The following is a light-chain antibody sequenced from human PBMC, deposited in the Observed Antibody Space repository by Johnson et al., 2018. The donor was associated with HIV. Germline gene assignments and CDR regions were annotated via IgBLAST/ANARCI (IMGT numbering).Light chain of an antibody. V-gene: IGLV1-51*02. Sequence: QSVLTQPPSASGTPGQRVTISCSGRSSNIGSNSVSWYQQLPGTAPKLLIYENNKRPSGIPDRFSGSKSGTSATLGITGLQTGDEADYYCGTWDSSLGVFGTGTKVTVL. CDR1: SSNIGSNS. CDR3: GTWDSSLGV. J-gene: IGLJ1*01. CDR2: ENN.